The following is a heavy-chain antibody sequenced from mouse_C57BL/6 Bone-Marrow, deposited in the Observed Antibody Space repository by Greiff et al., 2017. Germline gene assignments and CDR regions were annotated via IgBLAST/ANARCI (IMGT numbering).Heavy chain of an antibody. CDR1: GYTFTDYY. J-gene: IGHJ4*01. V-gene: IGHV1-76*01. Sequence: VQRVESGAELVRPGASVKLSCKASGYTFTDYYINWVKQRPGQGLEWIARIYPGSGNTYYNAKFKGKATLTAEKSSSTAYMQLSSLTSEDSAVYFCARLTTVVAPYYARDYWGQGTSVTGSS. CDR3: ARLTTVVAPYYARDY. D-gene: IGHD1-1*01. CDR2: IYPGSGNT.